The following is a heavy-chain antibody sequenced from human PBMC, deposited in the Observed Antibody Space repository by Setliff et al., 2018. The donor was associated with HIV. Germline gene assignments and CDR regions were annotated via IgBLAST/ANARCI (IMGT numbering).Heavy chain of an antibody. CDR1: GFMFSDYA. D-gene: IGHD6-19*01. CDR3: AKSASWDLRGWLH. Sequence: GGSLRLSCAASGFMFSDYAMSWVRQVPGKGLEWVSIISGESRRTSYADSVKGRFTVSRDYSQNTIYLQMSSLRVEDSAVYYCAKSASWDLRGWLHWGQGALVTVSS. CDR2: ISGESRRT. V-gene: IGHV3-23*01. J-gene: IGHJ4*02.